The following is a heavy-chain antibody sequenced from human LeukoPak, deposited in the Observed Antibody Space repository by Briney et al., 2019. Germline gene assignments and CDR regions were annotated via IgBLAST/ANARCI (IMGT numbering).Heavy chain of an antibody. V-gene: IGHV3-48*01. CDR1: GFTFSSYG. J-gene: IGHJ4*02. Sequence: GRSLRLSCAASGFTFSSYGMHWVRQAPGKGLEWVSYISSSSSTIYYADSVKGRFTISRDNAKNSLYLQMNSLRAEDTAVYYCARDFLRIAAAGNFDYWGQGTLVTVSS. CDR3: ARDFLRIAAAGNFDY. CDR2: ISSSSSTI. D-gene: IGHD6-13*01.